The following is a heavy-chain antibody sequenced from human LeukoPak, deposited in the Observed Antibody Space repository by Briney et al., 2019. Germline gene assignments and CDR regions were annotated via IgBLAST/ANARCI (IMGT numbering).Heavy chain of an antibody. CDR2: ISSSGSTI. Sequence: KPGGSLRLSCAASGFTFSDYYMSWIRQAPGKGLERVSYISSSGSTIYYADSVKGRFTISRDNAKNSLYLQMNSLRAEDTAVYYCARRFWSGYYNWFDPWGQGTLVTVSS. CDR1: GFTFSDYY. D-gene: IGHD3-3*01. V-gene: IGHV3-11*04. CDR3: ARRFWSGYYNWFDP. J-gene: IGHJ5*02.